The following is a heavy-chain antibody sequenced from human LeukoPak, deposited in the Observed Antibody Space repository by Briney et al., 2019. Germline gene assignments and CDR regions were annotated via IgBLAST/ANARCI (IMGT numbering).Heavy chain of an antibody. Sequence: GGSLRLSCAASGFTFSSYAMSWVRQAPGKGLEWVSAISGSGGSTCYADSVKDRFTISRDNSKNTLYLQMNSLRAEDTAVYYCAKEGADIVVVPAAENWFDPWGQGTLVTVSS. CDR1: GFTFSSYA. CDR3: AKEGADIVVVPAAENWFDP. V-gene: IGHV3-23*01. J-gene: IGHJ5*02. CDR2: ISGSGGST. D-gene: IGHD2-2*01.